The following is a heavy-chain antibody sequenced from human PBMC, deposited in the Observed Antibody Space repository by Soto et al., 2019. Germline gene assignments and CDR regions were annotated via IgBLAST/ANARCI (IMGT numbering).Heavy chain of an antibody. J-gene: IGHJ3*02. Sequence: EVQLVESGGGLVQPGGSLRLSCAASGFTFSSYWMHWVRQAPGKGLVWVSRINSDGSSTSYADSVKGRFTISRDNAKNTLYLQMNSLRAEDTAVYYCARLHYDILTGKDAFDIWGQGTMVTVSS. CDR2: INSDGSST. CDR1: GFTFSSYW. CDR3: ARLHYDILTGKDAFDI. V-gene: IGHV3-74*01. D-gene: IGHD3-9*01.